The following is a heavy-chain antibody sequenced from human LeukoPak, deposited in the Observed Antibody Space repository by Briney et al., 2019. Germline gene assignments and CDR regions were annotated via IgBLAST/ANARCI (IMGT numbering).Heavy chain of an antibody. V-gene: IGHV3-11*01. J-gene: IGHJ5*02. D-gene: IGHD6-19*01. CDR1: GFSFSDHY. CDR2: ISGSGSDI. CDR3: ARGPGRSGSDH. Sequence: GGSLRLSCAASGFSFSDHYMTWVRQAPGKGLEWLSYISGSGSDIDYAGSVKGRFTISRDNAKNSLYLQMNSLRAEDTAVYYCARGPGRSGSDHWGQGTLVTVSS.